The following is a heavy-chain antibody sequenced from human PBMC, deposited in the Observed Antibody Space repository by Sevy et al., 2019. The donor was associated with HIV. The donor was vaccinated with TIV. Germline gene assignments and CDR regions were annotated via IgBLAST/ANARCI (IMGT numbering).Heavy chain of an antibody. V-gene: IGHV3-53*01. D-gene: IGHD1-26*01. CDR3: VYATLSY. CDR2: IYSGGST. Sequence: GGSLRLSCAASGFTVSSNYMSWVRQAPGKGLEWVSVIYSGGSTYYADSVKGRFTISRDNSKNTLYLQMNGLRAEDTAVYYCVYATLSYWGQGTLVTVSS. J-gene: IGHJ4*02. CDR1: GFTVSSNY.